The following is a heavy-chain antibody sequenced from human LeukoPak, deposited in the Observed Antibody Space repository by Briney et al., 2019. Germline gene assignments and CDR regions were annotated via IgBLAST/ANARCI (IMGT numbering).Heavy chain of an antibody. CDR2: INWNGGST. J-gene: IGHJ4*02. D-gene: IGHD3-3*01. Sequence: GGSLRLSCAASGFTFADYGMSWVRQAPGKGLEWVSGINWNGGSTGYVDSVKGRFTISRDNAKKSLYLQMNNLRAEDTALYYCAKWANYDFWSGYFDSWGQGTLAMVSS. CDR1: GFTFADYG. CDR3: AKWANYDFWSGYFDS. V-gene: IGHV3-20*04.